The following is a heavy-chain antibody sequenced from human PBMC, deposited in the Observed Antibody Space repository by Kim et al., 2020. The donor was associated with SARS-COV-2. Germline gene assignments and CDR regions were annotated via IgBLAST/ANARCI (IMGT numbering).Heavy chain of an antibody. Sequence: GGSLRLSCAASGFTFSSYGMHWVRQAPGKGLEWVAVISYDGSNKYYADSVKGRFTISRDNSKNTLYLQMNSLRAEDTAVYYCARPSPYSGSYYGLFDYWGQGILVTVSS. CDR3: ARPSPYSGSYYGLFDY. V-gene: IGHV3-33*05. D-gene: IGHD1-26*01. J-gene: IGHJ4*02. CDR1: GFTFSSYG. CDR2: ISYDGSNK.